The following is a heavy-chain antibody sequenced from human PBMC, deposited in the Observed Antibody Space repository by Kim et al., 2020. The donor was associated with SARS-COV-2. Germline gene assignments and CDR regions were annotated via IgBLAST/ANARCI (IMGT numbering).Heavy chain of an antibody. D-gene: IGHD1-26*01. CDR3: ARDREGAASFAY. J-gene: IGHJ4*02. CDR2: ISSSGSHT. Sequence: GGSLRLSCAGSAFAFSDSYMSWIRQAPGKGLEWVSYISSSGSHTNYADAVKGRFTISRDNAKNSLYLQMNSLRAEDTAIYYCARDREGAASFAYWGPGTL. V-gene: IGHV3-11*06. CDR1: AFAFSDSY.